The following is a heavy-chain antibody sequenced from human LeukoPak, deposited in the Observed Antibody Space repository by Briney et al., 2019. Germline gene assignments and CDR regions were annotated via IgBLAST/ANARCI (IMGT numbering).Heavy chain of an antibody. CDR1: GFTITNSW. D-gene: IGHD4-17*01. CDR3: AREADNGDYPMNS. CDR2: ISSGGSSL. V-gene: IGHV3-74*01. Sequence: GGSLRLSCAASGFTITNSWMHWVRHAPGKGLVWVSRISSGGSSLDYADSVKGRFTISRDIAKNTLYLQMSSLRPEDTAVYYCAREADNGDYPMNSWGQGTLVSVSS. J-gene: IGHJ4*02.